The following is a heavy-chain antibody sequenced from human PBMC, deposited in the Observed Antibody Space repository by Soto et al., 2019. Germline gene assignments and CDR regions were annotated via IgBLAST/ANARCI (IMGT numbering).Heavy chain of an antibody. CDR1: GFTSSDHY. V-gene: IGHV3-72*01. Sequence: EVQLVESGGGLVQPGGSLRLSCAASGFTSSDHYMDWVRQAPGTGLEWVGRTRSKDKSYSTVYAAAVKGRFTSSSDDSKNSLYLQMNSLKTDDTAVYYCARAKSSSSWYYFDYWGQGTLVTVSS. CDR2: TRSKDKSYST. J-gene: IGHJ4*02. CDR3: ARAKSSSSWYYFDY. D-gene: IGHD6-13*01.